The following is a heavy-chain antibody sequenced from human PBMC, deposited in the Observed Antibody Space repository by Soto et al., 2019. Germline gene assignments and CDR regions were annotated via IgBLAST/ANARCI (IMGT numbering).Heavy chain of an antibody. Sequence: SETLSLTCAVYGGSFSGYYWSWIRQPPGKGLEWIGEINHSGSTNYNPSLKSRVTISVDTSKNQFSLKLSSVTAADTAVYYCARGGYYGSGSYYPGRYYYYMDVWGKGTTVTVSS. CDR2: INHSGST. CDR1: GGSFSGYY. V-gene: IGHV4-34*01. J-gene: IGHJ6*03. D-gene: IGHD3-10*01. CDR3: ARGGYYGSGSYYPGRYYYYMDV.